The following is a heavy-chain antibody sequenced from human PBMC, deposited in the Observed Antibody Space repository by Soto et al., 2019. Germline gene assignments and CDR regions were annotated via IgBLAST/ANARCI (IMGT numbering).Heavy chain of an antibody. CDR3: ARVGYCTSISCYAGWFDP. CDR2: IYHSGNV. Sequence: QVQLQESGPGLVKPSGTLSLTCAVSGGSISSGNWWSWVRQPPGKGLEWIGEIYHSGNVNYNPSLKSRVTISVDKSKNLFSLKLSSVTAADTAVYYCARVGYCTSISCYAGWFDPWGQGTLVTVSS. V-gene: IGHV4-4*02. CDR1: GGSISSGNW. J-gene: IGHJ5*02. D-gene: IGHD2-2*03.